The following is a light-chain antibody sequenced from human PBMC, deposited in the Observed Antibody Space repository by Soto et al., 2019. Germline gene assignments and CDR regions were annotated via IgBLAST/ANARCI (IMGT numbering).Light chain of an antibody. V-gene: IGLV1-36*01. CDR1: SSNIGNNA. CDR3: AAWDDGLNGYV. Sequence: QSVLTQPPSVSEAPRQRVTISCSGSSSNIGNNAVNWYQQLPGKAPKLLIYYDVLLPSGVSDRFSGSKSATSASLAISGLQSEDEADYYCAAWDDGLNGYVFGTGTKLTVL. J-gene: IGLJ1*01. CDR2: YDV.